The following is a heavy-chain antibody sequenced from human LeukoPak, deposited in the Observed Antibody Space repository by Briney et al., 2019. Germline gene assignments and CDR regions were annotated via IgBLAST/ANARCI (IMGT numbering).Heavy chain of an antibody. V-gene: IGHV1-69*01. J-gene: IGHJ6*03. CDR1: GGTFSSYA. D-gene: IGHD2-2*01. CDR2: IIPIFGTA. Sequence: ASVRVSCKASGGTFSSYAISWVRQAPGEGLEWRGGIIPIFGTANYAQKFQGRVTITADESTSTAYMELSSLRSEDTAVYYCARIVVVPAARTYYYYYMDVWGKGTTVTVSS. CDR3: ARIVVVPAARTYYYYYMDV.